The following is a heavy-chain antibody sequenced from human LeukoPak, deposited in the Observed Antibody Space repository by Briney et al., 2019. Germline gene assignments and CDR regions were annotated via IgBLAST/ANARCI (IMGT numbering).Heavy chain of an antibody. CDR1: GFTFSSYS. V-gene: IGHV3-21*04. CDR2: MSSSSVYI. J-gene: IGHJ4*02. CDR3: AKGLGISGYQVDY. D-gene: IGHD3-22*01. Sequence: PGGSLRLSCAASGFTFSSYSMNWVRQAPGKGLEWVSSMSSSSVYIYYADSVKGRFTISRDNSKNTLYLQMNSLRAEDTALYYCAKGLGISGYQVDYWGQGTLVTVSS.